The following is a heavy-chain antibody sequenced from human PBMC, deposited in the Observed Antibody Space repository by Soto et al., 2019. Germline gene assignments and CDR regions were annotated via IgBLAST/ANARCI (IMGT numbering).Heavy chain of an antibody. J-gene: IGHJ5*02. CDR2: ISYDGSNK. Sequence: QVKLVESGGGVVQPGRSLRLSCAASGFTFSNYGMHWVRQAPGKGLEWVAVISYDGSNKHYADSVKGRFTIYRDNSKNTLYLQMNSLRAEDTAVYYCAKTGESGYDWGWFDPWGQGTLVTVSS. D-gene: IGHD5-12*01. V-gene: IGHV3-30*18. CDR1: GFTFSNYG. CDR3: AKTGESGYDWGWFDP.